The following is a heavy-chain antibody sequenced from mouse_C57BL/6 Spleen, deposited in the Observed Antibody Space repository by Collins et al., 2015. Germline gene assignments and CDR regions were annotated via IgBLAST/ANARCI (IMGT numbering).Heavy chain of an antibody. J-gene: IGHJ1*03. CDR3: ARDSDWYFDV. Sequence: QIQLVQSGPELKKPGETVKISCKASGYTFTTYGMSWVKQAPGKGLKWLGWINTYSGVPIYADDFKGRFAFSLETSASTASLQINNLKNEDTATYFCARDSDWYFDVWGTGTTVTVSS. V-gene: IGHV9-3*01. D-gene: IGHD2-12*01. CDR1: GYTFTTYG. CDR2: INTYSGVP.